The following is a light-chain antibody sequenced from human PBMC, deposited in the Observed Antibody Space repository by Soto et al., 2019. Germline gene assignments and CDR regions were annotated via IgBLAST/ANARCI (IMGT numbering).Light chain of an antibody. Sequence: AIQMTQSPSSLSAFVGDRVTITCRASQDIRNDLGWYQQKPGKAPKLLIYAASKLQSGVPSRFSGSGSGTDFTLSISSLQPEDFATYYCLQDYIHPWTFGQGTKVEIK. CDR1: QDIRND. V-gene: IGKV1-6*01. CDR3: LQDYIHPWT. J-gene: IGKJ1*01. CDR2: AAS.